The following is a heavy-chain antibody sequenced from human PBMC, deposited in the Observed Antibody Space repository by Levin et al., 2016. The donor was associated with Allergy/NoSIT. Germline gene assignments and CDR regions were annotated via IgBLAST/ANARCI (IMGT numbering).Heavy chain of an antibody. V-gene: IGHV3-74*01. D-gene: IGHD3-22*01. Sequence: GESLKISCEASGFTFSNAWMSWVRQAPGKGLVWVSRINSDGSSTTYADSVKGRFTISRDNAKNTLYLQMNSLRAEDTAVYYCARDFSYYYDSSGGGPPGNWGQGTLVTVSS. CDR1: GFTFSNAW. J-gene: IGHJ4*02. CDR2: INSDGSST. CDR3: ARDFSYYYDSSGGGPPGN.